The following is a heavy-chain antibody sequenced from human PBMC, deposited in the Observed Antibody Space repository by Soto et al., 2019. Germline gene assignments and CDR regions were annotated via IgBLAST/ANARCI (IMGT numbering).Heavy chain of an antibody. CDR2: IFPYDSAT. J-gene: IGHJ4*02. V-gene: IGHV5-51*01. CDR1: GFSFTSHW. Sequence: EVQLVQSGAEVKKPGESLKISCQTSGFSFTSHWNGWVRQMPGKGLEWMGIIFPYDSATRYSPSFQGQVTISADKSIGTAYLQWSSLKASDTAIYFCAMQAYDTSGYRDFAFWGQGTLVTVSA. D-gene: IGHD3-22*01. CDR3: AMQAYDTSGYRDFAF.